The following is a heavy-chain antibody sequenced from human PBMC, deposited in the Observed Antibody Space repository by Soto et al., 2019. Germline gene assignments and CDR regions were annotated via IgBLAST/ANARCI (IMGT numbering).Heavy chain of an antibody. CDR3: ARDLTSRAVLWFGESGNWFDP. J-gene: IGHJ5*02. CDR1: GYSFTGNV. D-gene: IGHD3-10*01. V-gene: IGHV1-46*03. CDR2: INPSGGST. Sequence: ASVKVSCKASGYSFTGNVMHGVRQAPGQGLEWRGWINPSGGSTSYAQKFQGRVTLTRDTSTSTVYMELSSLRSEDTAVYYCARDLTSRAVLWFGESGNWFDPWGQGTLVTV.